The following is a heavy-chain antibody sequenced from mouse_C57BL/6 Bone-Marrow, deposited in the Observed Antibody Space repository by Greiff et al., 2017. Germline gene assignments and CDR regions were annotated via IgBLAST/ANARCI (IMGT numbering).Heavy chain of an antibody. J-gene: IGHJ4*01. V-gene: IGHV1-4*01. Sequence: VQLVESGAELARPGASVKMSCKASGYTFTSYTMHWVKQRPGQGLEWIGYINPSSGYTKYNQKFKDKATLTADKSSSTAYMQLSSLTSEDSAVYYCARHDYDVCYAMDYWGQGTSVTVSS. CDR3: ARHDYDVCYAMDY. CDR1: GYTFTSYT. CDR2: INPSSGYT. D-gene: IGHD2-4*01.